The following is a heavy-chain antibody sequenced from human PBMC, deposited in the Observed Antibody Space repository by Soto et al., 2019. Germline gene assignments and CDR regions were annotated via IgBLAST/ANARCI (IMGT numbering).Heavy chain of an antibody. D-gene: IGHD2-15*01. CDR2: IWCDGSHE. Sequence: QVQLVESGGGVVQPGKSLRLSCAASGFTFSQSGMHWVRQAPGKGLEWVAIIWCDGSHEYYGDSVRGRFTISRDNSKNTLYLQMDSLRAEDTAVYYCARDQGDCSGGTCYFVDVWGQGTTVSVSS. CDR1: GFTFSQSG. V-gene: IGHV3-33*01. CDR3: ARDQGDCSGGTCYFVDV. J-gene: IGHJ6*02.